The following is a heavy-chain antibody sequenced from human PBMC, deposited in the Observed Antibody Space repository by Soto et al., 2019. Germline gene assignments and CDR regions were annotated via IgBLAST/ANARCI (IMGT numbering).Heavy chain of an antibody. CDR1: GYMFPSYS. J-gene: IGHJ6*03. V-gene: IGHV1-18*01. Sequence: ASVKVSCKASGYMFPSYSITWVRQAPGQGLEWMGWISGYNGNKNYAQKFQGRVTLTTDTATTTAYLELRSLTSDDTAVYYCAREHRKNVVVVPAAYYYYYMDVWGKGTTVTVSS. CDR2: ISGYNGNK. D-gene: IGHD2-2*01. CDR3: AREHRKNVVVVPAAYYYYYMDV.